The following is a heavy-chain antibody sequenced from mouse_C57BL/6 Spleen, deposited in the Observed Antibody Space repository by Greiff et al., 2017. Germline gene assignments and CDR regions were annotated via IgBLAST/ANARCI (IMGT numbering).Heavy chain of an antibody. V-gene: IGHV1-85*01. Sequence: QVQLKESGPELVKPGASVKLSCKASGYTFTSYDINWVKQRPGQGLEWIGWIYPRDGSTKYNEKFKGKATLTVDTSSSTAYMGLHSLTSEDSAVYFCARGGIGPLWYSDVWGTGTTLTVSS. CDR2: IYPRDGST. CDR3: ARGGIGPLWYSDV. D-gene: IGHD2-14*01. CDR1: GYTFTSYD. J-gene: IGHJ1*03.